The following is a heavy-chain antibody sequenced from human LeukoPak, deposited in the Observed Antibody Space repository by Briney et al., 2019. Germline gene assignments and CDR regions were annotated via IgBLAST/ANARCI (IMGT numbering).Heavy chain of an antibody. Sequence: GGSLRLSCAASGFSFGDYYMSWIRQAPGKGLEWVSYISSSCSTIYYADSVKGRFTISRDNDKNSLYLQMNSLRAEDTAVFYCARVRGDSCSSGYYFDYWGQGTLVTVSS. CDR2: ISSSCSTI. D-gene: IGHD6-6*01. J-gene: IGHJ4*02. CDR1: GFSFGDYY. V-gene: IGHV3-11*04. CDR3: ARVRGDSCSSGYYFDY.